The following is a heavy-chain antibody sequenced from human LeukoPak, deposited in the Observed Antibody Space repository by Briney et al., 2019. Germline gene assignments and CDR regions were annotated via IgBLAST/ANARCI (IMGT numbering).Heavy chain of an antibody. CDR1: GFTFSSYS. V-gene: IGHV3-21*01. CDR2: ISSSSSYI. CDR3: ARLDGINDFWSGYYSEWFDP. J-gene: IGHJ5*02. D-gene: IGHD3-3*01. Sequence: GGSLRLSCAASGFTFSSYSMNWVRQAPGKGLEWVSSISSSSSYIYYADSVKGRFTISRDNAKNSLYLQMNSLRAEDTAVYYCARLDGINDFWSGYYSEWFDPWGQGTLVTVSS.